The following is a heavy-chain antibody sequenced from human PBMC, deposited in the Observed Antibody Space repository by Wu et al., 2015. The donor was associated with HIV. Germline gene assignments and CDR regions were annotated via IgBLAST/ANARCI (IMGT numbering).Heavy chain of an antibody. D-gene: IGHD6-19*01. V-gene: IGHV1-69*05. J-gene: IGHJ4*01. CDR2: IIPIFGTA. CDR3: ASAYSTGWYSDY. Sequence: QVQLVQSGAEVKKPGSSVKVSCKASGGTFSSYAISWVRQAPGQGLEWMGRIIPIFGTANYAQKFQGRVTMTRDTSISTAYMELSRLKYDDTAVYYCASAYSTGWYSDYWGQGTLVTVSS. CDR1: GGTFSSYA.